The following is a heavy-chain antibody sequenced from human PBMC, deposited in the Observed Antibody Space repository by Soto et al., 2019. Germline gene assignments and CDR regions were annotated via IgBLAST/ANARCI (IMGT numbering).Heavy chain of an antibody. D-gene: IGHD1-26*01. CDR2: ISSSSSTV. CDR3: TRESTSTLGIVGAIYGDH. CDR1: GFSFSTYS. J-gene: IGHJ4*02. V-gene: IGHV3-48*02. Sequence: EVQLVESGGGLEQPGGSLRLSCAASGFSFSTYSMNWVRQAPGKGLEWVSYISSSSSTVYYADSVKGRITISRDNAKNSLYLQMNSLRDEDTAVYYCTRESTSTLGIVGAIYGDHWGQGTLVTVSS.